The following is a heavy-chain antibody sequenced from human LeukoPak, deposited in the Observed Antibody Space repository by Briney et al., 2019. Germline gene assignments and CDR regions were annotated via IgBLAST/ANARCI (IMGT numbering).Heavy chain of an antibody. CDR1: GGSISSYY. CDR3: ARSGIYGDSGY. Sequence: SETLSLTCTVSGGSISSYYWSWIRQPPGKGLEWIGYIYYSGSINYNPSLKSRVTISVDTSKNQFSLKLSSVTAADTAVYYCARSGIYGDSGYWGQGTLVTVSS. J-gene: IGHJ4*02. CDR2: IYYSGSI. D-gene: IGHD4-17*01. V-gene: IGHV4-59*01.